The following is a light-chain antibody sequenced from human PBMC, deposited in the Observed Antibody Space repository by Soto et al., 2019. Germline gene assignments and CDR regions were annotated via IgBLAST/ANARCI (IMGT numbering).Light chain of an antibody. CDR3: QHFRA. J-gene: IGKJ5*01. V-gene: IGKV3-20*01. Sequence: EMGFNQSPGTLSLTPGERATLSCRARQSVSSSYLAWYQQKPGQAPRLLIYGASSRATGIPDRFSGSGSGTDFTLTISRLEPEDFVLYYCQHFRAFGQGTRLEIK. CDR1: QSVSSSY. CDR2: GAS.